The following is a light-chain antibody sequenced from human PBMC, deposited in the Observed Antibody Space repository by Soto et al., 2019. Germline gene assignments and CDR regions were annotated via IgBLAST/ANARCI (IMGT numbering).Light chain of an antibody. CDR1: QSISSW. CDR2: DAS. Sequence: DIQMTQSPSTLSASVGDRVTISCRASQSISSWLAWYQQKPRKAPKLLIYDASSLESGVPSRFSDSGSGTEFTLTISSLQPDDFASYYCQQYKSYSCTFGQGTKVEIK. CDR3: QQYKSYSCT. V-gene: IGKV1-5*01. J-gene: IGKJ1*01.